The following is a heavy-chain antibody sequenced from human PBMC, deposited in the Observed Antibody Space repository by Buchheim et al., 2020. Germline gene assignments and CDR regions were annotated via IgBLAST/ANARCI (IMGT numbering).Heavy chain of an antibody. D-gene: IGHD3-3*01. CDR3: AKAGPEGIRFLEWGGSHYYYYGMDV. Sequence: EVQLLESGGGLVQPGGSLRLSCAASGFTFSSYAMSWVRQAPGKGLEWVSAISGSGGSTYYADSVKGRFTISRDNSKNTLYLQMNNLRAEDTAVYYWAKAGPEGIRFLEWGGSHYYYYGMDVWGQGTT. CDR2: ISGSGGST. V-gene: IGHV3-23*01. CDR1: GFTFSSYA. J-gene: IGHJ6*02.